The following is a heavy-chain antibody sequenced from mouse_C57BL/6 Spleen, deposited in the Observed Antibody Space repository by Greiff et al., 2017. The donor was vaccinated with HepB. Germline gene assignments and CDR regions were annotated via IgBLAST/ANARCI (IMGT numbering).Heavy chain of an antibody. CDR1: GFTFSDYG. CDR3: ARRDDYDRGYFDY. CDR2: ISSGSSTI. V-gene: IGHV5-17*01. Sequence: EVQLVESGGGLVKPGRSLKLSCAASGFTFSDYGMHWVRQAPEKGLEWVAYISSGSSTIYYADTVKGRFTISRDNAKNTLFLQMTSLRSEDTAMYYCARRDDYDRGYFDYWGQGTTLTVSS. J-gene: IGHJ2*01. D-gene: IGHD2-4*01.